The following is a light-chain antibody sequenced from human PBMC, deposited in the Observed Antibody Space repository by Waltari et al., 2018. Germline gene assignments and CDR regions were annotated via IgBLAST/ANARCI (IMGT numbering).Light chain of an antibody. CDR2: WAT. CDR1: QSISASFNHRNY. V-gene: IGKV4-1*01. J-gene: IGKJ5*01. Sequence: DIVMTQSPDSLSVSPGERATINRQSSQSISASFNHRNYLAWYQQKHGHPPKLLISWATTRESGVPARISGIGSGTDFSLTISSLQADDVAVYYCQQYYSSPPTFGQGTRLEMK. CDR3: QQYYSSPPT.